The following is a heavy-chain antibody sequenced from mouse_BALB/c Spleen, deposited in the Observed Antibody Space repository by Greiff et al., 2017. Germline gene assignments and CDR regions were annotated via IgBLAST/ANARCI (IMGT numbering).Heavy chain of an antibody. Sequence: EVHLVESGGGLVKPGGSLKLSCAASGFAFSSYDMSWVRQTPEKRLEWVAYISSGGGSTYYPDTVKGRFTISRDNAKNTLYLQMSSLKSEDTAMYYCARQGYRSYAMDYWGQGTSVTVSS. CDR1: GFAFSSYD. CDR3: ARQGYRSYAMDY. CDR2: ISSGGGST. J-gene: IGHJ4*01. D-gene: IGHD2-14*01. V-gene: IGHV5-12-1*01.